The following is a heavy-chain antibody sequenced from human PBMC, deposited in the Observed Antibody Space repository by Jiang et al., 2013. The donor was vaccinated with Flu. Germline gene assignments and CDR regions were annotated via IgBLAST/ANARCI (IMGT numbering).Heavy chain of an antibody. V-gene: IGHV1-18*01. D-gene: IGHD2-2*01. CDR3: AIVASHCSSTSCYHYYFDY. Sequence: SGAEVKKPGASVKVSCKASGYTFTSYGISWVRQAPGQGLEWMGWISAYNGNTNYAQKLQGRVTMTTDTSTSTAYMELRSLRSDDTAVYYCAIVASHCSSTSCYHYYFDYWGQGTLVTVSS. CDR1: GYTFTSYG. J-gene: IGHJ4*02. CDR2: ISAYNGNT.